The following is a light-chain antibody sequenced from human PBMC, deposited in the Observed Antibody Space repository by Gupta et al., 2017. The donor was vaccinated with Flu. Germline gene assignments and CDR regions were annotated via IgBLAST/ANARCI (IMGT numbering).Light chain of an antibody. CDR2: EDS. CDR3: HSADSSGSPR. V-gene: IGLV3-10*01. J-gene: IGLJ3*02. Sequence: PGQTARITCSGDALPRKYAYWYQQKSGRAPVLVIYEDSKRPSGIPERFSGSSSGTMATFTVSGAQVDDEADYYCHSADSSGSPRFGGGTKLTVL. CDR1: ALPRKY.